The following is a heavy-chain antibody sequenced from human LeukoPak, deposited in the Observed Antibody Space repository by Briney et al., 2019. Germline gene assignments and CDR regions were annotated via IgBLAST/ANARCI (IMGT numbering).Heavy chain of an antibody. CDR2: IYTSGST. V-gene: IGHV4-4*07. CDR1: GGSISSYY. CDR3: AGTYYDILTGTFDY. J-gene: IGHJ4*02. D-gene: IGHD3-9*01. Sequence: PSETLSLTCTVSGGSISSYYWSWIRQPAGKGLEWIGRIYTSGSTNYNPSLKSRVTMSVDTSKNQFSLKLSSVTAADTAVYYCAGTYYDILTGTFDYWGQGTLVTVSS.